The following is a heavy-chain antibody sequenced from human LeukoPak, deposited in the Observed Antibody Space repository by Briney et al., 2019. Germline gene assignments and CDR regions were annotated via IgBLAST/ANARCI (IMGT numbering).Heavy chain of an antibody. Sequence: SSETLSLTCTVSGGSISSSSYYWGWIRQPPGKGLEWIGSIYYSGSTYYNPSLKSRVTISVDTSKNQFSLKLSSVTAADTAVYYCARIAVAGLDYWGQGTLVTVSS. CDR1: GGSISSSSYY. CDR3: ARIAVAGLDY. J-gene: IGHJ4*02. D-gene: IGHD6-19*01. CDR2: IYYSGST. V-gene: IGHV4-39*07.